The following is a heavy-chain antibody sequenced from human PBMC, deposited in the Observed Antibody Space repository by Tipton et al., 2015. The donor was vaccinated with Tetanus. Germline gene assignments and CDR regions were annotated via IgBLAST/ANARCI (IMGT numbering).Heavy chain of an antibody. J-gene: IGHJ1*01. V-gene: IGHV4-59*02. CDR1: GDSVSGYY. Sequence: TCTVSGDSVSGYYWRWKRKKKGKGKERVGYVYYTGDTNYNPSLKSRVTISMDRSENQISLKMTSVTAADTAVYYCAGVTAQRTELYFEHWGQGTQVTVSS. CDR2: VYYTGDT. CDR3: AGVTAQRTELYFEH. D-gene: IGHD2-8*02.